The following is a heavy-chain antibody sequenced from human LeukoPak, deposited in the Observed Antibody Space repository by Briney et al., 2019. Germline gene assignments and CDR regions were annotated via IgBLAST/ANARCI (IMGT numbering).Heavy chain of an antibody. CDR2: IKSKTDGGTT. CDR1: GFTFCNAW. D-gene: IGHD2-15*01. Sequence: PGGSLRLSCAASGFTFCNAWMSWVRQAPGKGLEWVGRIKSKTDGGTTDYAAPVKGRFTISRDDSKNTLYLQMNSLKTEDTAVYYYTSDLYCSGGSCYAQFDYWGQGTLVTVSS. J-gene: IGHJ4*02. CDR3: TSDLYCSGGSCYAQFDY. V-gene: IGHV3-15*01.